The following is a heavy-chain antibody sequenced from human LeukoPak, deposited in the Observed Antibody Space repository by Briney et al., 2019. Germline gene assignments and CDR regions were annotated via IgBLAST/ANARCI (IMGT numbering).Heavy chain of an antibody. Sequence: GGSLRLSCAAAGFTFSSYAMSWVRQAPGKGLEWVSAISGSDGSTYYADSVKGRFTISRDNSKNTLYLQMNSLRAEDTAVYYCAKGHRSSWFDYWGQGTPVTVSS. CDR3: AKGHRSSWFDY. CDR2: ISGSDGST. D-gene: IGHD6-13*01. V-gene: IGHV3-23*01. CDR1: GFTFSSYA. J-gene: IGHJ4*02.